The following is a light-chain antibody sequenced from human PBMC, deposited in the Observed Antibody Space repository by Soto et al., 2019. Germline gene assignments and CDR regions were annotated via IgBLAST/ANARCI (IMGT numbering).Light chain of an antibody. CDR2: EVT. CDR3: SSYTSISTWV. Sequence: QSALTQPASVSGSPGQSITISCTGTSSDVGGYDYVSWYQQHPGKAPKLIIYEVTNRPSGVSNRFSGSKSGNTASLIISGLQAEDEADYYCSSYTSISTWVFGGGTQLTVL. V-gene: IGLV2-14*01. J-gene: IGLJ3*02. CDR1: SSDVGGYDY.